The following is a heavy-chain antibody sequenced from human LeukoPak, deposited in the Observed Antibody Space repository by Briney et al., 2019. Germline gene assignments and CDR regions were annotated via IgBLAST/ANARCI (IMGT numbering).Heavy chain of an antibody. V-gene: IGHV3-23*01. CDR1: GFTFRNYA. CDR3: AISPSRVVIDNY. D-gene: IGHD3-3*01. J-gene: IGHJ4*02. CDR2: IGNSDGSK. Sequence: GGSQRLSRAASGFTFRNYAMSWVRQAPGKGLEWVSAIGNSDGSKFYADSVQGRFTISRDNSKNTLYLQMNSLRVEDTAVYYCAISPSRVVIDNYWGQGTLVTVSS.